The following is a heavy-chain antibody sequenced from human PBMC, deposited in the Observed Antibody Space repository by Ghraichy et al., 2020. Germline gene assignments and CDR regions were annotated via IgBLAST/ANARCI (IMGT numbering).Heavy chain of an antibody. J-gene: IGHJ6*02. CDR2: ISSSSSYI. Sequence: GGSLRLSCAASGFTFSSYSMNWVRQAPGKGLEWVSSISSSSSYIYYADSVKGRFTISRDNAKNSLYLQMNSLRAEDTAVYYCARDPCGGSCYSGPYYYYYGMDVWGQGTTVTVSS. V-gene: IGHV3-21*01. CDR1: GFTFSSYS. D-gene: IGHD2-15*01. CDR3: ARDPCGGSCYSGPYYYYYGMDV.